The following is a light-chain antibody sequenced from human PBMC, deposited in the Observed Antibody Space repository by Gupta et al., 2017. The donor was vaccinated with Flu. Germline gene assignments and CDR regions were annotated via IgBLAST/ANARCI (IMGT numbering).Light chain of an antibody. CDR3: GSYTTRGTYV. Sequence: SITISCSGTTSDVVDYKYVSWYQQHPGKAPKVMIFEVDNRPLGVSGRFSGSQSANTASLTISGLQTDDEADYYCGSYTTRGTYVFGSGTTVTVL. CDR2: EVD. CDR1: TSDVVDYKY. J-gene: IGLJ1*01. V-gene: IGLV2-14*01.